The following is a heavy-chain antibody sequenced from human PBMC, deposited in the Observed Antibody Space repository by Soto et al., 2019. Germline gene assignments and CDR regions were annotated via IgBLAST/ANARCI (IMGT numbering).Heavy chain of an antibody. CDR2: VTSDGYI. J-gene: IGHJ4*02. Sequence: EEQLVESGGGLVKPGGSLRLSCAASGFTFSTYTMNWVRQAPGKGLEWVSCVTSDGYIYYADSVKGRFTISRDNAKKSLHLNMNSLRAEDTAVYYCARDPNHCTTTNWYVDYWGQGTLVTGPS. CDR3: ARDPNHCTTTNWYVDY. V-gene: IGHV3-21*01. D-gene: IGHD2-2*01. CDR1: GFTFSTYT.